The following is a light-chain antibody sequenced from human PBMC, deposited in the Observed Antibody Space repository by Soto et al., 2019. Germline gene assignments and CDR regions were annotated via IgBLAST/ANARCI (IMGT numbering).Light chain of an antibody. CDR1: SGSVCTSHH. J-gene: IGLJ3*02. Sequence: QAVVTQEPSLSVSPGGTVTLTCGLTSGSVCTSHHPNWYQQPPGQPPRTLIYSTNSRSSGVPDRLSGSILGNTAALTITGVLADDESDYYCVLYIGSGIWVFGGGAKVTVL. V-gene: IGLV8-61*01. CDR3: VLYIGSGIWV. CDR2: STN.